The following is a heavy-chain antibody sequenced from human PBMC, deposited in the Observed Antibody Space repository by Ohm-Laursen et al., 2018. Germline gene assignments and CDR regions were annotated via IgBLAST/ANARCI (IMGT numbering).Heavy chain of an antibody. D-gene: IGHD1-1*01. CDR1: GDSVSSDSGA. Sequence: PPGTLSLTCAISGDSVSSDSGAWNWIRQSPSRGLEWLGRTHYSSKWVYDYAVSVKSRITITPDTSKNQFSLQLNSVTPEDSAVYYCSRGQRNYYAMDVWGQGTTVTVSS. J-gene: IGHJ6*02. V-gene: IGHV6-1*01. CDR2: THYSSKWVY. CDR3: SRGQRNYYAMDV.